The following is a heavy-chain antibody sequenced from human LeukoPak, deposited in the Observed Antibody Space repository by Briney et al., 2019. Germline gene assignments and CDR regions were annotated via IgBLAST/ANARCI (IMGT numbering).Heavy chain of an antibody. CDR2: IYSGGST. D-gene: IGHD6-13*01. V-gene: IGHV3-66*01. Sequence: PGGSLLLSCAASGFTVSSNYMSWVRQAPGKGLEWVSVIYSGGSTYYADSVKGRFTISRDNSKNTLYLQMNSLRAEDTAVYYCASSSSWRDYYFDYWGQGTLVTVSS. CDR1: GFTVSSNY. J-gene: IGHJ4*02. CDR3: ASSSSWRDYYFDY.